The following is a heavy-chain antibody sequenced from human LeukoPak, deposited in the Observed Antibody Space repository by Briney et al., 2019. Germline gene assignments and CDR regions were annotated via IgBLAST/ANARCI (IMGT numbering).Heavy chain of an antibody. CDR3: ARDGAYSGSYRAAFDI. V-gene: IGHV3-48*04. CDR2: IDLSGSVL. D-gene: IGHD1-26*01. CDR1: GFTFSDYT. Sequence: GGSLRLSCAASGFTFSDYTMNWVRQAPGKGLEWVSYIDLSGSVLYYVDSVKGRFTISRDNAKNSLYLQMNSLRAEDTAVYYCARDGAYSGSYRAAFDIWGQGTMVTVSS. J-gene: IGHJ3*02.